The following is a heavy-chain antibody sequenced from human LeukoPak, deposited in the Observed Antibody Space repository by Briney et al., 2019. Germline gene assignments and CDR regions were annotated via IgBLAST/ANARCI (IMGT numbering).Heavy chain of an antibody. V-gene: IGHV4-39*07. J-gene: IGHJ4*02. Sequence: PSETLSLTCTVSGGSISSSSYYWGWIRQPPGKGLEWIGSIYYSGSTYYNPSLKSRVTISVDTSKNQFSLKLSSVTAADTAVYYCARDLGGATGALDYWGQGTLVTVSS. CDR2: IYYSGST. CDR3: ARDLGGATGALDY. D-gene: IGHD1-26*01. CDR1: GGSISSSSYY.